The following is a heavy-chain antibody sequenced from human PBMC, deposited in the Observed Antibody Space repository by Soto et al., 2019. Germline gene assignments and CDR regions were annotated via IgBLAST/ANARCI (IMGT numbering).Heavy chain of an antibody. CDR1: RFTFSSYA. CDR3: AKEIAVSALDY. Sequence: GGSLRLSCTASRFTFSSYAMSWVRQAPGKGLEWVSSISGSGGTTDYADSVKGRFTISRDNSKNTVYLQMNSLRAEDTAIYYCAKEIAVSALDYWGQGTPVTVSS. J-gene: IGHJ4*02. D-gene: IGHD6-19*01. CDR2: ISGSGGTT. V-gene: IGHV3-23*01.